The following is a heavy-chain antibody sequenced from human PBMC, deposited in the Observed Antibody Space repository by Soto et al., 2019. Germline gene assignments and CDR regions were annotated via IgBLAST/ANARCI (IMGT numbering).Heavy chain of an antibody. Sequence: SETLSLTCTVSGGSISSYYWSWIRQPPGKGLEWIGYIYYSGSTNYNPSLKSRVTISVDTSKNQFSLKLSSVTAADTAVYYCARRGMIVVRPNYYYYGMDVWGQGTTVTVSS. CDR1: GGSISSYY. D-gene: IGHD3-22*01. CDR2: IYYSGST. CDR3: ARRGMIVVRPNYYYYGMDV. J-gene: IGHJ6*02. V-gene: IGHV4-59*01.